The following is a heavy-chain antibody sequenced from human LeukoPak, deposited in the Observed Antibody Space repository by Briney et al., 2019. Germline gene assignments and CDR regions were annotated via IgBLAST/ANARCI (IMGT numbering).Heavy chain of an antibody. J-gene: IGHJ4*02. V-gene: IGHV4-38-2*01. Sequence: SETLSLTCDVSGYYISTDYYRGWIRQPPGKGLEWIASMYHSGSAYYNPSLKSRVTISVDTSKNQFSLKLNSVTAADTAVYYCARGGAVVAVFFDYWGQGTLVTVSS. CDR1: GYYISTDYY. CDR3: ARGGAVVAVFFDY. CDR2: MYHSGSA. D-gene: IGHD2-15*01.